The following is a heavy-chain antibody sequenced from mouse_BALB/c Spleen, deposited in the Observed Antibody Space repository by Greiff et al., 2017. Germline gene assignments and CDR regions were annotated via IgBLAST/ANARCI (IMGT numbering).Heavy chain of an antibody. Sequence: QVQLKESGAELVRPGSSVKISCKASGYAFSSYWMNWVKQRPGQGLEWIGQIYPGDGDTNYNGKFKGKATLTADKSSSTAYMQLSSLTSEDSAVYVWARQGYYGYDGDAMDYWGQGTSVTVSA. D-gene: IGHD2-2*01. CDR1: GYAFSSYW. J-gene: IGHJ4*01. CDR2: IYPGDGDT. V-gene: IGHV1-80*01. CDR3: ARQGYYGYDGDAMDY.